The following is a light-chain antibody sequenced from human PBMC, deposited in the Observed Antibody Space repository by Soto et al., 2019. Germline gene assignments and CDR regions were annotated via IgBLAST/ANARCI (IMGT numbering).Light chain of an antibody. CDR2: AAS. J-gene: IGKJ3*01. CDR3: QQSFRTPFT. Sequence: DIQMTQSPSSLSASVGDRVIITCRASQSISQSISSYLNWYQQKPGKAPKLLIYAASSLQSGVPSRFRGSGSGTDFTLTITSLQPDDFATYFCQQSFRTPFTFGPGTKVDIK. V-gene: IGKV1-39*01. CDR1: QSISQSISSY.